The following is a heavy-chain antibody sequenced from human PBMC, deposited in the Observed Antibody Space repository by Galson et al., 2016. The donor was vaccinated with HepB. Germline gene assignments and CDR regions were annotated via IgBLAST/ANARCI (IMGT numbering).Heavy chain of an antibody. CDR1: GFALRGHG. D-gene: IGHD3-10*01. CDR2: ISYDGSKK. Sequence: SLRLSCAASGFALRGHGMHWVRQAPGRGLEWVGLISYDGSKKSYADSVKGRITVSRDDTNNKHYLQMDSLRVDDTAVYYCARLPGHFLGLDVWGQGTTVIVSS. V-gene: IGHV3-30*19. CDR3: ARLPGHFLGLDV. J-gene: IGHJ6*02.